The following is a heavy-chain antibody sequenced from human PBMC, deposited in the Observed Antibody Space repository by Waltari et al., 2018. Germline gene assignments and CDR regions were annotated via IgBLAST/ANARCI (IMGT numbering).Heavy chain of an antibody. CDR3: ARWTYCGGDCYPRGNAFDI. CDR1: GFTFSSYS. CDR2: ISSSSSYI. J-gene: IGHJ3*02. Sequence: EVQLVESGGGLVKPGGSLRLSCAASGFTFSSYSMNWVGQAPGKGLEWVSSISSSSSYIYYADSVKGRFTISRDNAKNSLYLQMNSLRAEDTAVYYCARWTYCGGDCYPRGNAFDIWGQGTMVTVSS. D-gene: IGHD2-21*01. V-gene: IGHV3-21*01.